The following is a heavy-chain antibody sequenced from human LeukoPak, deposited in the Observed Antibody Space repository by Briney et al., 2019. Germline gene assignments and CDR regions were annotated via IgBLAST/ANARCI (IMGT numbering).Heavy chain of an antibody. Sequence: GGSLRLSCAASGFTFSNYAMSWVRQAPGKGLEWVSGISGSGVNTYYADSVRGRFTISRDNSKNTLYLQMNSLRAEDTAVYYCAKDLAYSNYDLKYGMDVWGQGTTVTVSS. J-gene: IGHJ6*02. CDR3: AKDLAYSNYDLKYGMDV. D-gene: IGHD4-11*01. CDR2: ISGSGVNT. V-gene: IGHV3-23*01. CDR1: GFTFSNYA.